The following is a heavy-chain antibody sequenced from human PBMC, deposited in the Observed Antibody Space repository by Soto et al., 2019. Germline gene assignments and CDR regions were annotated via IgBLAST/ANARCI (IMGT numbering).Heavy chain of an antibody. CDR3: ARISSTPASGDY. CDR1: GYTFTNYG. D-gene: IGHD6-6*01. CDR2: VSAYNGGR. J-gene: IGHJ4*02. V-gene: IGHV1-18*01. Sequence: QVQLVQSGPEVRKPGASVKVSCKASGYTFTNYGINWVRQAPGQGLEWMGWVSAYNGGRSYAQNVQDRITMATDTSTSAAYMELRSLRSDDTAVYYCARISSTPASGDYWGQGTLVTVSS.